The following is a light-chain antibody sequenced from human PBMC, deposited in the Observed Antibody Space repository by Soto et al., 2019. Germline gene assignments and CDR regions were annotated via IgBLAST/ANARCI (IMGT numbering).Light chain of an antibody. CDR3: QQYNSYPWT. CDR1: QSISTW. Sequence: DIQMTQSPSTLSAVVGDRVTITCRASQSISTWLAWYQQKPGKAPKVLIYDASSLESGVPSRFSGSGPGTEFTLTISSLQPDDFATYYCQQYNSYPWTFGQGTKVDIK. J-gene: IGKJ1*01. CDR2: DAS. V-gene: IGKV1-5*01.